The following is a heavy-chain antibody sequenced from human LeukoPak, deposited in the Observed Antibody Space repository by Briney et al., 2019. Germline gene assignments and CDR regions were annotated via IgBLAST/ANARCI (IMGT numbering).Heavy chain of an antibody. V-gene: IGHV3-23*01. J-gene: IGHJ6*03. D-gene: IGHD3-16*02. Sequence: GGSLRLSYAASGFTFSNYAMSWVRQAPGKGLEWVSIIGKGGGSIYYADSVKGRFTISRDDSKNTLSLQMNSLRAEDTALYYCAKSWGYTRPYYNYMEVWGKGTTVTVSS. CDR1: GFTFSNYA. CDR3: AKSWGYTRPYYNYMEV. CDR2: IGKGGGSI.